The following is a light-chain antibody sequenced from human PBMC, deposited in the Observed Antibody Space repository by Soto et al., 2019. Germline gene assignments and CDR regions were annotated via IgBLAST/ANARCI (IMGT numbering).Light chain of an antibody. J-gene: IGLJ2*01. CDR1: SSDVGGYNY. CDR3: SSYAGSKNVVV. Sequence: QSALTQPPSASGSPGQSVTISCTGTSSDVGGYNYVSWYQQHPGKAPKLMIYEVSKRPSGVPDRFSGSKSGNTASLTVSGLQAEDEADYYCSSYAGSKNVVVFGGGTTLTVL. CDR2: EVS. V-gene: IGLV2-8*01.